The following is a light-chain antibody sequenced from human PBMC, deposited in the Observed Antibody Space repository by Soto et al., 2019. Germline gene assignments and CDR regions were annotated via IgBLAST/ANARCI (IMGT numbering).Light chain of an antibody. V-gene: IGKV1-5*03. J-gene: IGKJ1*01. Sequence: DIHMTQSPSTLSGSIGDRVTITCRASQTISSWLAWYQQKPGKAPKLLIYKTSTLKSGVPSRFSGSGSGTEFTLTISSLQPDDFATYYCQHCNSYSEAFGQGTKVDI. CDR1: QTISSW. CDR3: QHCNSYSEA. CDR2: KTS.